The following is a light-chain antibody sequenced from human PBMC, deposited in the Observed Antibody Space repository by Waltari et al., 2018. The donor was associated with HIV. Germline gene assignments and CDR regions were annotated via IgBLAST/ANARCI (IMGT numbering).Light chain of an antibody. Sequence: QSALTQPASVSGSPGQSLTISCTGTSSDVGGYNYVSWYQQHPGKAPKLTIYEVSNRPSGVSNRFSGSKSGNTASLTISGLQAEDEADYYCSSYTSSSTYVFGTGTKVTVL. J-gene: IGLJ1*01. V-gene: IGLV2-14*01. CDR2: EVS. CDR1: SSDVGGYNY. CDR3: SSYTSSSTYV.